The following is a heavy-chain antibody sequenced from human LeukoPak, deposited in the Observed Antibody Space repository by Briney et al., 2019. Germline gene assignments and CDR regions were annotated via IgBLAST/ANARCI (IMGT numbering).Heavy chain of an antibody. CDR3: AKGHRAVAGPYYFDY. CDR1: GFTFSSYA. Sequence: GGSLRLSCAASGFTFSSYAMSWVRQAPGKGLEWVSVMSGSGDIIYYADSVKGRFTISRDNSKNTLYLQMNSLRAEDTAVYYCAKGHRAVAGPYYFDYWGQGTLVTVSS. CDR2: MSGSGDII. V-gene: IGHV3-23*01. J-gene: IGHJ4*02. D-gene: IGHD6-19*01.